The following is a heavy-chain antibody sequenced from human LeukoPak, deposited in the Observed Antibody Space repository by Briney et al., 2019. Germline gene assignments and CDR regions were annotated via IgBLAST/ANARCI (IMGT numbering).Heavy chain of an antibody. CDR3: ARDLRYFDGTRPTPTWFDL. CDR2: IYHSGST. J-gene: IGHJ5*02. V-gene: IGHV4-38-2*02. Sequence: PSESLSLTCAVSGYSISSAYLRGWIRQPPGKGLEWSGRIYHSGSTYYNPSLKSRVTVSVDTSKNHFSLTVSSVTAADTAVYYCARDLRYFDGTRPTPTWFDLWGQGTLVTVSS. CDR1: GYSISSAYL. D-gene: IGHD3-9*01.